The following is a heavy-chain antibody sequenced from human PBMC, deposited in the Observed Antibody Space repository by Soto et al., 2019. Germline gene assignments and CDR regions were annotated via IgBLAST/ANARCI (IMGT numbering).Heavy chain of an antibody. CDR1: GGTFSSYA. D-gene: IGHD3-16*01. V-gene: IGHV1-69*01. CDR2: ISPIFGTA. Sequence: QVQLVQSGAEVKKPGSSVKVSCKASGGTFSSYAISWVRQAPGQGLEWLRGISPIFGTANYAQKLQGRVTITADDSTSTAYVELISLIAEGTALYDCTGGGTGATFAWAVYWGQGTVVT. J-gene: IGHJ4*02. CDR3: TGGGTGATFAWAVY.